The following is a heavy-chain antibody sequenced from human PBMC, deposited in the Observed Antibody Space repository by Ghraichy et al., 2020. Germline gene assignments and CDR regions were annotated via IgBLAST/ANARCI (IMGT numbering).Heavy chain of an antibody. J-gene: IGHJ5*02. Sequence: SVKVSCKASGGTFSSYAISWVRQAPGQGLEWMGGIIPIFGTANYAQKFQGRVTITADESTSTAYMELSSLRSEDTAVYYCARDFIRLSSSVQFTTINWFDPWGQGTLVTVSS. D-gene: IGHD1-1*01. V-gene: IGHV1-69*13. CDR1: GGTFSSYA. CDR3: ARDFIRLSSSVQFTTINWFDP. CDR2: IIPIFGTA.